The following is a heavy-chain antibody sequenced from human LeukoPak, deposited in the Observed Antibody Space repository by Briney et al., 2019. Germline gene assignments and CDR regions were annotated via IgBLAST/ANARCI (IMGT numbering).Heavy chain of an antibody. D-gene: IGHD1-1*01. Sequence: ASVKVSCKASGYTFTSYYMHWVRQAPGQGLEWMGIINPSGGSTSYAQKFQGRVTMTRDTSTSTVYMELSSLGSEDTAVYYCARGGSSWNDRLDPDYWGQGTLVTVSS. CDR1: GYTFTSYY. V-gene: IGHV1-46*01. CDR2: INPSGGST. CDR3: ARGGSSWNDRLDPDY. J-gene: IGHJ4*02.